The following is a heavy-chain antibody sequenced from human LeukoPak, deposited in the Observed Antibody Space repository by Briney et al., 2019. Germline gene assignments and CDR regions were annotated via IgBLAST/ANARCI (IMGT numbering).Heavy chain of an antibody. V-gene: IGHV4-34*01. CDR2: INHSGST. CDR3: ATATGNSGGYYYYYGMDV. Sequence: PSETLSLTCAVYGGSFSGYYWGWIRQPPGKGLEWIGEINHSGSTNYNPSLKSRVTISVDTSKNQFSLKLSSVTAADTAVYYCATATGNSGGYYYYYGMDVWGQGTTVTVSS. CDR1: GGSFSGYY. D-gene: IGHD4-23*01. J-gene: IGHJ6*02.